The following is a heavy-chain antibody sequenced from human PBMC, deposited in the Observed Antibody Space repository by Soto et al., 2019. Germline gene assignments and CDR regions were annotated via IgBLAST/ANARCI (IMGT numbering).Heavy chain of an antibody. CDR2: ISFDGSDK. J-gene: IGHJ4*02. D-gene: IGHD3-3*01. CDR3: VRSKDSDDIDFKIGF. V-gene: IGHV3-30*03. Sequence: QVQLVESGGGVVQPGRSLRLSCAASGFTFSSYGMHWVRQAPGKGLEWVAVISFDGSDKYYGDSVKGRFTVSRDNSKNTLYVQMNSLRAEDTAVYYCVRSKDSDDIDFKIGFWGQGTLVTVSS. CDR1: GFTFSSYG.